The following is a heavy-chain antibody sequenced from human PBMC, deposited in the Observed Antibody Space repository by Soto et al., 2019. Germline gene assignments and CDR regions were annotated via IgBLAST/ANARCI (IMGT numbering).Heavy chain of an antibody. CDR2: INGDGSDT. J-gene: IGHJ3*02. D-gene: IGHD1-26*01. CDR1: GFSFSLYW. V-gene: IGHV3-74*01. Sequence: PGGSLRLSCAASGFSFSLYWMHWVRQAPGKGLVWVSRINGDGSDTSYGDSVKGRFTTSRDNAKNTLYLHMNSLGAEDTAGYYCARDFGEVGATAVYDIWGQGTMGTVSS. CDR3: ARDFGEVGATAVYDI.